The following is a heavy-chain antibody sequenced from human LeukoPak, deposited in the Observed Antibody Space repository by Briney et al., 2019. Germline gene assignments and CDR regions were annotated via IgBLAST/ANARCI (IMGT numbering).Heavy chain of an antibody. Sequence: GGSLRLSCAASGFTFNNYGMHWVRQAPGKGLEWVAVISYDGSNKYYADSVKGRFTISRDNSKNTLYLQMNSLRAEDTAVYYCAKDPRRYLYGSGSYFDYWGQGTLVTVSS. CDR1: GFTFNNYG. V-gene: IGHV3-30*18. CDR2: ISYDGSNK. D-gene: IGHD3-10*01. CDR3: AKDPRRYLYGSGSYFDY. J-gene: IGHJ4*02.